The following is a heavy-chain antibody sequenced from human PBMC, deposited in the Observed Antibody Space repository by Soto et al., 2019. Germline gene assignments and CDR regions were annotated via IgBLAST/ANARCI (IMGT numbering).Heavy chain of an antibody. CDR2: IYYSGST. V-gene: IGHV4-61*01. J-gene: IGHJ4*02. CDR1: GGFVSSGSYY. Sequence: TLSLTCSVSGGFVSSGSYYWNWIRQPPGKGLEWLGYIYYSGSTNYNPSLKSRVTISVDTSKNQFSLKLSSVTAADTAVYYWARHVKREYCSSTTCPYLGYWGQGSLVTVSS. CDR3: ARHVKREYCSSTTCPYLGY. D-gene: IGHD2-2*01.